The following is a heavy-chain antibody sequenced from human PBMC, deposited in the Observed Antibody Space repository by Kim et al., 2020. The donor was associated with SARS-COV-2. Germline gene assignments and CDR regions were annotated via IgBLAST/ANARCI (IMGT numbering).Heavy chain of an antibody. Sequence: ANYAQKFQGRVTMTADESTSTAYVELSSLRSEDTAVYYCARAGALGDFDYWGQGILVTVSS. V-gene: IGHV1-69*01. CDR3: ARAGALGDFDY. D-gene: IGHD7-27*01. J-gene: IGHJ4*02. CDR2: A.